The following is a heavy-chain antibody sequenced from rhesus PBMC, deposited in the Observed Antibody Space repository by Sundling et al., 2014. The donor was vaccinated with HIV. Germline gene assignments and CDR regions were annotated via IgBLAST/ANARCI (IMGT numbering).Heavy chain of an antibody. CDR2: IKNKLDGGTA. Sequence: EVQLVESGGGLVQPGGSLRLSCAASGFTFSNYWMSWVRQAPGKGLDWVGFIKNKLDGGTAAYAESVKGRFTIARDDSQNTLYLQMSSLNIEDTAVYFCTRGGTANWNYMVNYWGQGVLVTVSS. J-gene: IGHJ4*01. V-gene: IGHV3-16*02. CDR1: GFTFSNYW. CDR3: TRGGTANWNYMVNY. D-gene: IGHD1-26*01.